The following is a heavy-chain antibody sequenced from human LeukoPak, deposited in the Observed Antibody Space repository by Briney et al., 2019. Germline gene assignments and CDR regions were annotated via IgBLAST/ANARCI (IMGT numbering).Heavy chain of an antibody. CDR2: IYHSGST. D-gene: IGHD3-22*01. V-gene: IGHV4-4*02. CDR1: GGSISSSNW. CDR3: ARAYYYDSSGYWWYFDY. J-gene: IGHJ4*02. Sequence: SETLSLTCAVSGGSISSSNWWSWVRQPPGKGLEWIGEIYHSGSTNYNPSLKSRVTISVDKSKNQFSLKLSSVTAADTAVYYCARAYYYDSSGYWWYFDYWGQGTLVTVSS.